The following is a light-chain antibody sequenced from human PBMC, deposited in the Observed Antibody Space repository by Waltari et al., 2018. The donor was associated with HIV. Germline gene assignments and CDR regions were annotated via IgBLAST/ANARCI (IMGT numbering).Light chain of an antibody. Sequence: QSALTQPASVSGSPGQSVNLSCTGTNSDVGKYDFVSWYHHNPGQAPNLIIYVVNTRPSGVSLRFSGSKSGNTASLTISGLQAEDEANYYCCSYAGGPFVFGSGT. V-gene: IGLV2-23*02. J-gene: IGLJ1*01. CDR3: CSYAGGPFV. CDR1: NSDVGKYDF. CDR2: VVN.